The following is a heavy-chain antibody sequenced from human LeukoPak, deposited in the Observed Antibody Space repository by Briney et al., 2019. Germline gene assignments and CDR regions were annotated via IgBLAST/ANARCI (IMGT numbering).Heavy chain of an antibody. CDR3: ARDQQAPSNYYYYYMDV. CDR2: IIPIFGTA. V-gene: IGHV1-69*05. CDR1: GGTFSSYA. Sequence: SVKVSCKASGGTFSSYAISWVRQAPGQGLEWMGGIIPIFGTANYAQKFQGRVTITTDESTSTAYMELSSLRSEDTAVYYCARDQQAPSNYYYYYMDVWGKGTTVTVSS. D-gene: IGHD1/OR15-1a*01. J-gene: IGHJ6*03.